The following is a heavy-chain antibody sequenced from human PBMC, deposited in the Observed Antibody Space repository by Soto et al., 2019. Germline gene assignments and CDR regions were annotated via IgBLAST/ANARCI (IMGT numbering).Heavy chain of an antibody. V-gene: IGHV1-69*13. CDR1: GGTFSSYA. CDR3: ASSRVAGVDRYCSGGSPVECYGMDV. Sequence: SVKVSCKASGGTFSSYAISWVRQAPGQGLEWMGGIIPIFGTANYAQKFQGRVTITADESTSTAYMELSSLRSEDTAVYYCASSRVAGVDRYCSGGSPVECYGMDVWGQGTTVTVSS. J-gene: IGHJ6*02. CDR2: IIPIFGTA. D-gene: IGHD2-15*01.